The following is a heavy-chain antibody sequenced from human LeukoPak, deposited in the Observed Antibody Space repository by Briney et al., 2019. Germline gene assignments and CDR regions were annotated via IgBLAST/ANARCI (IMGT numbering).Heavy chain of an antibody. CDR1: GGSFSGYY. V-gene: IGHV4-34*01. CDR3: ARGRCNRTTVVTPSFRYYYMDV. J-gene: IGHJ6*03. CDR2: INHSGST. D-gene: IGHD4-23*01. Sequence: PSETLSLTCAVYGGSFSGYYWSWIRQPPGKGLEWIGEINHSGSTNYNPSLKSRVTISVDTSKNQFSLKLSSVTAADTAVYYCARGRCNRTTVVTPSFRYYYMDVWGKGTTVTVSS.